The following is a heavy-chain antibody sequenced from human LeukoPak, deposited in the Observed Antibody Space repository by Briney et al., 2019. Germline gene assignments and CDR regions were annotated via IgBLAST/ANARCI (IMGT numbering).Heavy chain of an antibody. CDR3: ARLSDYDFWSGTDY. J-gene: IGHJ4*02. CDR2: IYHSGST. CDR1: GGSISSGGYY. Sequence: SETLSLTCTVSGGSISSGGYYWSWIRQPPGKGLEWIGYIYHSGSTYYNPSLKSRVTISVDRSKNQFSLKLSSVTAADTAVYYCARLSDYDFWSGTDYWGQGTLVTVSS. V-gene: IGHV4-30-2*01. D-gene: IGHD3-3*01.